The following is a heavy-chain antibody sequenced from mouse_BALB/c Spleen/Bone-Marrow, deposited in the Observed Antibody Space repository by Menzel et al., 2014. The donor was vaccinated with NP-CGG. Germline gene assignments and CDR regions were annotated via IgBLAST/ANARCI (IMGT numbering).Heavy chain of an antibody. Sequence: VQLQQSGAELVKPGASVKLSCTASGFNIKDTYMHWVMQRPEQGLEWIGRIDPANGNTKYDPKFQGKATITADTSPNTAYLQLSSLTSEDTAVYYCARYRYYGSSYAMDYWGQGTSVTVSS. D-gene: IGHD1-1*01. CDR3: ARYRYYGSSYAMDY. CDR2: IDPANGNT. V-gene: IGHV14-3*02. CDR1: GFNIKDTY. J-gene: IGHJ4*01.